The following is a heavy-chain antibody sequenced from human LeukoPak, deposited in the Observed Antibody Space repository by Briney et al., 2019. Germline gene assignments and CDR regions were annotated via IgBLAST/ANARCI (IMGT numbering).Heavy chain of an antibody. V-gene: IGHV4-31*03. CDR3: ATSRSGWFSLDY. Sequence: TSETLSLTCTVSGGSISSGGYYWSWIRQHPGKGLEWIGYIYYSGSTYYNPSLKSRVTISVDTSKNQFSLRLSSVTAADTAIYFCATSRSGWFSLDYWGQGTLVSVSS. D-gene: IGHD6-19*01. J-gene: IGHJ4*02. CDR1: GGSISSGGYY. CDR2: IYYSGST.